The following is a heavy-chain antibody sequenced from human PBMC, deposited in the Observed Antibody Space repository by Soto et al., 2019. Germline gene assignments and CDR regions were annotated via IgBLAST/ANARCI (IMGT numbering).Heavy chain of an antibody. Sequence: QVQLQESGPGLVKPSQTLSLTCTVSGGSISSGDYYWSWIRQPPGKGLEWIGDIYYSGSTYYNPSLKSRVTISVDTSKNQFSLKLSSVTAAHTAVYYCARGGSIVVVPAAMNYYYYGMDVWGQGTTVTVSS. D-gene: IGHD2-2*01. CDR1: GGSISSGDYY. CDR2: IYYSGST. V-gene: IGHV4-30-4*01. J-gene: IGHJ6*02. CDR3: ARGGSIVVVPAAMNYYYYGMDV.